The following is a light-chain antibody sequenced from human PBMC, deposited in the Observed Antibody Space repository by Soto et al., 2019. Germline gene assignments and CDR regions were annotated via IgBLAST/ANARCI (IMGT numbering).Light chain of an antibody. Sequence: SALTRPRSVSGSPGQSVTISCTGTSSDVGGYNYVSWYQQHPDKAPKLMISDVSKRPSGVPDRFSGSKSGNTASLTISGLQAEDEADYYCCSYAGTYSYVFGTGTKVTVL. V-gene: IGLV2-11*01. CDR2: DVS. CDR1: SSDVGGYNY. J-gene: IGLJ1*01. CDR3: CSYAGTYSYV.